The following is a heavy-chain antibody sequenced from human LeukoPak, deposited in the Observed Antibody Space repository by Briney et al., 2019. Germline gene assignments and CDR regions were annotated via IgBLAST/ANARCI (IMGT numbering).Heavy chain of an antibody. CDR2: INHSGST. Sequence: SETLSLTCAVYGGSFSGYYWSWIRQPPGKGLEWIGEINHSGSTNYNPSLKSRVTISVDRSKNQFSLKLSSVTAADTAVYYCARGGYYDSSGYYYFDYWGQGTLVTVSS. J-gene: IGHJ4*02. CDR3: ARGGYYDSSGYYYFDY. V-gene: IGHV4-34*01. CDR1: GGSFSGYY. D-gene: IGHD3-22*01.